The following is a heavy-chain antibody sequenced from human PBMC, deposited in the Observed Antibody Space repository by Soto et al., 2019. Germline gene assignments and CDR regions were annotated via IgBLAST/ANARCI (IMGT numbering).Heavy chain of an antibody. CDR3: ARDRMVRGVITYGMDV. CDR1: GFPFRSYE. CDR2: ITSSSDAI. Sequence: PGGSLRLSCAVSGFPFRSYEMNWVRQAPGKGPEWVSYITSSSDAIYYAASVKGRFTVSRDNAKNSLYLQMNSLRAEDTAVYYCARDRMVRGVITYGMDVWGQGTTVTVS. J-gene: IGHJ6*02. V-gene: IGHV3-48*03. D-gene: IGHD3-10*01.